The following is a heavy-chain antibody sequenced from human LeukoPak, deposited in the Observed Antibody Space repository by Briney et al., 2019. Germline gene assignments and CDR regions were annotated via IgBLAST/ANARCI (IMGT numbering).Heavy chain of an antibody. Sequence: GESLQISCQGSGYSFTSYWIGWVGQMPGKGLEWMGIIYPGDSDTRYSPSFQGQVTISADKSISTAYLQWSSLKASDTAMYYCARCYCSSTSCPFDYWGQGTLVTVSS. J-gene: IGHJ4*02. CDR3: ARCYCSSTSCPFDY. CDR1: GYSFTSYW. CDR2: IYPGDSDT. V-gene: IGHV5-51*01. D-gene: IGHD2-2*01.